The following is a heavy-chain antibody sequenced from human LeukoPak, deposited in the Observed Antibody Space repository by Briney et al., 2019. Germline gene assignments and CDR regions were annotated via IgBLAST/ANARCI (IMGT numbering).Heavy chain of an antibody. D-gene: IGHD2-2*01. Sequence: SQTLSLTCTVSGGSISSGDYYWSWIRQPPGKGLEWIGYIYYSGSTYYNPSLKSRVTISVDTSKNQFSLKLSSVTAADTAVYYCARSPAAAAINFDYWGQGTLVTVSS. CDR3: ARSPAAAAINFDY. J-gene: IGHJ4*02. V-gene: IGHV4-30-4*01. CDR1: GGSISSGDYY. CDR2: IYYSGST.